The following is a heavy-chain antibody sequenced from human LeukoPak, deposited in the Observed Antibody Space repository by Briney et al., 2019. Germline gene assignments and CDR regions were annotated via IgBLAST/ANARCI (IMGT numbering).Heavy chain of an antibody. D-gene: IGHD4-17*01. CDR3: ARDRSDYAAPGDGMDV. Sequence: GGSLRLSCAASGFTFSSYSMNWVRRAPGKGLEWVSYISSSSSAIYYADSVKGRFTISRDNAKNSLYLQMNSLRAEDTAVYYCARDRSDYAAPGDGMDVWGQGTTVTVSS. J-gene: IGHJ6*02. CDR2: ISSSSSAI. CDR1: GFTFSSYS. V-gene: IGHV3-48*04.